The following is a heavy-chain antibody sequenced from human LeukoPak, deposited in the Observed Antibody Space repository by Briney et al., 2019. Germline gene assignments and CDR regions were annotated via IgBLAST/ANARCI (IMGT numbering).Heavy chain of an antibody. CDR1: GYTFTSYY. CDR2: INPSGGST. V-gene: IGHV1-46*01. D-gene: IGHD2-15*01. Sequence: ASVKVSCKASGYTFTSYYMHWVRQAPGRGLEWMGIINPSGGSTSYAQKFQGRVTMTRDTSTSTVYMELSSLSSEDTAVYYCARGWFDCSGGSCYSDGLNYWGQGTLVTVSS. CDR3: ARGWFDCSGGSCYSDGLNY. J-gene: IGHJ4*02.